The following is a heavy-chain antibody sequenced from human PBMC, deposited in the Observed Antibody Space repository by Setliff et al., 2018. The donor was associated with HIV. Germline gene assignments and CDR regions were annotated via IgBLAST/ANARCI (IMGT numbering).Heavy chain of an antibody. V-gene: IGHV1-18*01. CDR1: GYTFTNYY. CDR3: ARAELTGEIDY. Sequence: ASVKVSCKTSGYTFTNYYITWVRQAPGQGLEWMEWISGYNSANTRYTPNLQGRVTMTTDTSTGTGYMELRSLRSDDTAVYFCARAELTGEIDYWGQGTLVTVSS. D-gene: IGHD3-9*01. J-gene: IGHJ4*02. CDR2: ISGYNSANT.